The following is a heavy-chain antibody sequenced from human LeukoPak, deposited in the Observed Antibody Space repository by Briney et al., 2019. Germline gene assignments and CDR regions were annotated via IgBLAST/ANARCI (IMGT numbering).Heavy chain of an antibody. D-gene: IGHD1-26*01. V-gene: IGHV3-21*01. Sequence: PGGSLRLSCAASGFTFSSYNMNWVRQAPGKGLEWVSSISRSSDYIYYADSVKGRFTISRDNAKNSLYLQMNSLRAEDTAVYYCAREELSYWGQGTLVTPSA. CDR2: ISRSSDYI. CDR3: AREELSY. CDR1: GFTFSSYN. J-gene: IGHJ4*02.